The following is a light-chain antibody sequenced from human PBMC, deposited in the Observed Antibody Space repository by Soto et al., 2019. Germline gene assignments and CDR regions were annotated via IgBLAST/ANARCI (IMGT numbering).Light chain of an antibody. CDR1: QGIGYN. J-gene: IGKJ1*01. CDR3: QKYDSVPWS. V-gene: IGKV1-27*01. Sequence: DIQMTQSPTSLSASVGDRVTITCRASQGIGYNLASYQQKPGKVPKVLIYTASTLHSGVPSRFSGSGSGTEFTLTINSLQPEDVATYFCQKYDSVPWSFGQGTRVEI. CDR2: TAS.